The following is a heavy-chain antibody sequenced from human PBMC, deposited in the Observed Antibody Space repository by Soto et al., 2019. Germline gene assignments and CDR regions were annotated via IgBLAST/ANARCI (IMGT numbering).Heavy chain of an antibody. CDR2: ISGSGTST. CDR3: AKTEQWMIAYFDY. CDR1: GFTFSSYD. V-gene: IGHV3-23*01. D-gene: IGHD6-19*01. Sequence: EVQLLESGGDLVQTGGSLRLSCAASGFTFSSYDMSWVRQAPGKGPEWVSAISGSGTSTYYADSVKGRFTISRDNSKNTLFLQKNSLRAEDTAVYYCAKTEQWMIAYFDYRGQGTLVTVSS. J-gene: IGHJ4*02.